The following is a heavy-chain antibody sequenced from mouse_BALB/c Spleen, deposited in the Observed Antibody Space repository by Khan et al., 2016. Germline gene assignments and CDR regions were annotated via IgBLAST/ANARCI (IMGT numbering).Heavy chain of an antibody. D-gene: IGHD2-14*01. V-gene: IGHV4-1*02. CDR1: AFDFSRYW. CDR2: INPDSSTI. CDR3: ARAGDRYDVAWFAY. J-gene: IGHJ3*01. Sequence: EVKLLESGGGLVQPGGSLKLSCAASAFDFSRYWMSWVRQAPGKGLEWIGEINPDSSTINYTPSLKDKFIISRDNAKNTLYLQMSKVRSEDTALYDCARAGDRYDVAWFAYWGQGTLVTVSA.